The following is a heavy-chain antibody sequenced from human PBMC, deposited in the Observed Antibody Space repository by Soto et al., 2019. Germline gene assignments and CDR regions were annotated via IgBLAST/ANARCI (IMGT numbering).Heavy chain of an antibody. Sequence: QVQLVQSGAEVKKPGSSVKVSCKASGGTFSSYAISWVRQAPGQGLEWMGGIIPIFGTANYAQKFQGRVTVTADEXXGXAXXELSRLRSEDTAVYYCALTLSKGSSGWYYASSGDYWGQGTLVTVSS. CDR2: IIPIFGTA. V-gene: IGHV1-69*12. CDR1: GGTFSSYA. CDR3: ALTLSKGSSGWYYASSGDY. J-gene: IGHJ4*02. D-gene: IGHD6-19*01.